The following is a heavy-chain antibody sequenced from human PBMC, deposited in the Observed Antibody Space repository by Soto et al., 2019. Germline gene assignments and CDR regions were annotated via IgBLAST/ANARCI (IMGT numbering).Heavy chain of an antibody. CDR3: ERGHSGSKHGKSHYDL. CDR2: IYHSGSS. Sequence: SETLSLTCAVYGGSFSGNYWTWIRQPPGKGLEWIGEIYHSGSSNYNPSLESRVTISVDTSKNQFSLQLRSVTAADTGVYYCERGHSGSKHGKSHYDLWGQGTLVTVSS. J-gene: IGHJ4*02. CDR1: GGSFSGNY. V-gene: IGHV4-34*01. D-gene: IGHD1-26*01.